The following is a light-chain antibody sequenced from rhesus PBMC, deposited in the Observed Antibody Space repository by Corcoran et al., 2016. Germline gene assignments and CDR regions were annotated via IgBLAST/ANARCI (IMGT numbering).Light chain of an antibody. CDR2: AAS. Sequence: DIQMTQSPSSLSASVGDRVTVTCRASQGINKELRWYQQQPGKAPTLLNYAASNLQTGVSSRFSGSGSGTDFTLTISSLQPEDVATYYCLQDYTTPWTFGRGTKVEIK. CDR1: QGINKE. V-gene: IGKV1-94*01. J-gene: IGKJ1*01. CDR3: LQDYTTPWT.